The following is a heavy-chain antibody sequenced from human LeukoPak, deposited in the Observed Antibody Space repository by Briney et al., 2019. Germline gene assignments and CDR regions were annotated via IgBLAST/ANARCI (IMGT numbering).Heavy chain of an antibody. V-gene: IGHV3-30*02. D-gene: IGHD3-9*01. J-gene: IGHJ3*02. CDR1: GFTFSSYG. CDR2: IRYDGSNK. Sequence: GGSLRLSCAASGFTFSSYGMHWVRQAPGKGLEWVAFIRYDGSNKYYADSVKGRFTISRDNSKNTLYLQMNSLRAEDTAVYYCAKDEGDILTGGPDAFDIWGQGTMVTVSS. CDR3: AKDEGDILTGGPDAFDI.